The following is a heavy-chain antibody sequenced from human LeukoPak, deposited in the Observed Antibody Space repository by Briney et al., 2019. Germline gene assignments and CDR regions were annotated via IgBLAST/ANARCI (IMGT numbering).Heavy chain of an antibody. CDR1: GFIFNTYV. V-gene: IGHV3-23*01. Sequence: GGSLRLSCSASGFIFNTYVMTWIRQAPGMGLEWVSSIGQSGTATYYADSVKGRFTISRDNSKNTVYLQMNSLRAEDTAIYYRGNTYHDDHESRGFWGQGTLVTVSS. CDR3: GNTYHDDHESRGF. D-gene: IGHD1-1*01. J-gene: IGHJ4*02. CDR2: IGQSGTAT.